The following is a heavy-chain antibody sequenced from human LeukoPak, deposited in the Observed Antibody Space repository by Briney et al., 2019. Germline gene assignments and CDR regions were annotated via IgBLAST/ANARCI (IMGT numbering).Heavy chain of an antibody. J-gene: IGHJ6*02. Sequence: GGSLRLSCAASGFTFSSYAMSWVRQAPGKGLEWVLAISGSGGSTYYADSVKGRFTISRDNSKNTLYLQMNSLRAEDTAVYYCAKDLEGSGIVGYYYYYSMDVWGQGTTVTVSS. CDR3: AKDLEGSGIVGYYYYYSMDV. V-gene: IGHV3-23*01. CDR2: ISGSGGST. CDR1: GFTFSSYA. D-gene: IGHD1-26*01.